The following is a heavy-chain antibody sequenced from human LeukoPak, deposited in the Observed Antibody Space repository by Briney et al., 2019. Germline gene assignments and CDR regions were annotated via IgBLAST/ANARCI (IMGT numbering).Heavy chain of an antibody. J-gene: IGHJ4*02. V-gene: IGHV3-49*04. CDR3: GRGLTVVGAKYYFDY. CDR1: GFTFGDYG. CDR2: IRSNSGAS. D-gene: IGHD1-26*01. Sequence: GGSLRLPCTTAGFTFGDYGLTWVRQAPGKGLEWVSFIRSNSGASEYAASVKGRFIISRDNSKSIVYLQMNSLNTEDTAVYFCGRGLTVVGAKYYFDYWGQGTLVTVSS.